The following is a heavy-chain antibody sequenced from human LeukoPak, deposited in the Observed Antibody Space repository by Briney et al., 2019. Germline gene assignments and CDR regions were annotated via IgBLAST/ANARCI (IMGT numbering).Heavy chain of an antibody. V-gene: IGHV4-38-2*02. CDR2: IYHSGSI. CDR1: GYSISSGYY. CDR3: ARMYYDSSGYYYDLFDY. J-gene: IGHJ4*02. D-gene: IGHD3-22*01. Sequence: SETLSLTCTVSGYSISSGYYWGWIRQPPGKGLEWIGSIYHSGSIYYNPSLKSRVTISVDTSKNQFSLKLSSVTAADTAVYYCARMYYDSSGYYYDLFDYWGQGTLVTVSS.